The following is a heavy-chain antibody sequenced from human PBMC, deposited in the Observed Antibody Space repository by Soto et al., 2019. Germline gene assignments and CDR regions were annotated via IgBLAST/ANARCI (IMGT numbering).Heavy chain of an antibody. Sequence: PGESLKISCKGSGYSFTSYWISWVRQAPGQRLEWMGGIIPIFGTANYAQKFQGRVTITADKSTSTAYMELSSLRSEDTAVYYCARVDRWYSSSDLYYYGMDVWGQGTTVTVSS. CDR1: GYSFTSYW. D-gene: IGHD6-6*01. CDR2: IIPIFGTA. J-gene: IGHJ6*02. CDR3: ARVDRWYSSSDLYYYGMDV. V-gene: IGHV1-69*06.